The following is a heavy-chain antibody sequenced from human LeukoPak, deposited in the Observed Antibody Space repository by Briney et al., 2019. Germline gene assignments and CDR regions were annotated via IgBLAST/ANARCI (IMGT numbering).Heavy chain of an antibody. V-gene: IGHV1-2*02. CDR2: INPNSGGT. CDR1: GYTFTGYY. J-gene: IGHJ5*02. D-gene: IGHD2-2*01. CDR3: ARDKRCQGVVAAAMPSAGFDP. Sequence: GASVKLSCKASGYTFTGYYMHWVRQAPGQGLEWMGWINPNSGGTNYAQKFQGRVTMTKDTPISTAYMELSRLRSDDTAVYYCARDKRCQGVVAAAMPSAGFDPWGQGTLVTVSS.